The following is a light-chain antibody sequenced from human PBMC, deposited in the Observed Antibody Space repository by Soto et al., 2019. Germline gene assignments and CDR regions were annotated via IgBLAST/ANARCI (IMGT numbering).Light chain of an antibody. V-gene: IGLV2-8*01. J-gene: IGLJ1*01. CDR1: SSDVGGYNY. CDR2: EVS. CDR3: SSYAGSNMGV. Sequence: QSVLTQPPSASGSPGQSVTISCTGASSDVGGYNYVSWYQQHPGKAPKLMIYEVSKRPSGVPDRFSGSKSGNTASLTVSGLKAEDEAGYYCSSYAGSNMGVFGTGTKLTVL.